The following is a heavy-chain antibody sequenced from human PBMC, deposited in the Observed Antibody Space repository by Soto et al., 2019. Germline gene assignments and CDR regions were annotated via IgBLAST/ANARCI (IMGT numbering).Heavy chain of an antibody. CDR1: GGSITSSGYY. D-gene: IGHD2-2*01. J-gene: IGHJ4*02. V-gene: IGHV4-31*03. CDR2: TSNSGST. Sequence: QVQLQESGPGLVKPSQTLSLTCTVSGGSITSSGYYWSWIRQHPGEGLEWIGFTSNSGSTSYNPSIKSRVTISVDTSSNQFCLNLKSVTAAATAVYYCARGGGSTKVDYWGQGTLVTVSP. CDR3: ARGGGSTKVDY.